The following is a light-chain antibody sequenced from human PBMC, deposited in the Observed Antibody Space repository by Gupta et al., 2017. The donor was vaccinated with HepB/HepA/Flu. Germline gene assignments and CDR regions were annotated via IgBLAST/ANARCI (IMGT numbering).Light chain of an antibody. CDR3: SAWDSSLSAWV. CDR2: RNN. V-gene: IGLV10-54*01. Sequence: QAGLTQPPSVSKGLRQTATLTCTGNSNNVGNQGAAWLQQHQGPPPKLLSYRNNNRPSGISERLSASRSENTASLTITGLQPEDEADYYCSAWDSSLSAWVFGGGTKLTVL. CDR1: SNNVGNQG. J-gene: IGLJ3*02.